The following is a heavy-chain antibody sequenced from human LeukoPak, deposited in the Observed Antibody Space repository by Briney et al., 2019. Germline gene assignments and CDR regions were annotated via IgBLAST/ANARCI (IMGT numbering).Heavy chain of an antibody. CDR3: ARGGWDTSGSDY. J-gene: IGHJ4*02. D-gene: IGHD6-19*01. Sequence: GGSLRLSCAASGFTFSRYWLHWVRQAPGKGLVWVSRINSDGSSTNYADSVKGRFTISRDNAKNTLFLQMNSLRAEDTAVYYCARGGWDTSGSDYWGQGTLVTVSS. V-gene: IGHV3-74*01. CDR2: INSDGSST. CDR1: GFTFSRYW.